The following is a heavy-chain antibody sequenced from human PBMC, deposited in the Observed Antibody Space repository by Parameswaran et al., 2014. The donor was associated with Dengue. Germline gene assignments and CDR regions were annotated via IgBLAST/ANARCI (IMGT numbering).Heavy chain of an antibody. D-gene: IGHD3-3*01. J-gene: IGHJ6*02. Sequence: WVRQAPGQGLEWMGWINPNSGDTNYAQKFQGRVTMTRDTSIGTAYMELSRLRSDDTAVYYCATLDFRSGYYSIHYYYYGMDVWGQGTTVTVSS. V-gene: IGHV1-2*02. CDR2: INPNSGDT. CDR3: ATLDFRSGYYSIHYYYYGMDV.